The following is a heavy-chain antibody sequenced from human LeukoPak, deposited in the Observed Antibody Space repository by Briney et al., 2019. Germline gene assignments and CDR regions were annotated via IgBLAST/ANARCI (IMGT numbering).Heavy chain of an antibody. D-gene: IGHD3-22*01. CDR1: GGSISSSSYY. J-gene: IGHJ4*02. V-gene: IGHV4-61*05. Sequence: SETLSLTCTVSGGSISSSSYYWGWIRQPPGKGLEWIGYIYYSGSTNYNPSLKSRVTISVDTSKNQFSLKLSSVTAADTAVYYCARVVYDSSGYYSFDYWGQGTLVTVSS. CDR3: ARVVYDSSGYYSFDY. CDR2: IYYSGST.